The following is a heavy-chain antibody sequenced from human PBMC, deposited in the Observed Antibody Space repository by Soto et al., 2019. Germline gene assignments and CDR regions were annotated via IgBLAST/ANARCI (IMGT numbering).Heavy chain of an antibody. D-gene: IGHD6-19*01. CDR2: IHYSGST. CDR1: GGSVSSTSYY. CDR3: ARSVAVPGAHIDY. V-gene: IGHV4-61*01. Sequence: SETLSLTCTVSGGSVSSTSYYWTWIRQPPGKGLEWIGYIHYSGSTNYNPSLQSRVTISVDTSKNHFSLELTSVTAADTAVYFCARSVAVPGAHIDYWGQGTQVTVSS. J-gene: IGHJ4*02.